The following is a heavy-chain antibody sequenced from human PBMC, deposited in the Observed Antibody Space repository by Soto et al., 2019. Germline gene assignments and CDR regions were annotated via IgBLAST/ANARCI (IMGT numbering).Heavy chain of an antibody. D-gene: IGHD1-7*01. Sequence: GGSLRLSCAAFGFTFSNYYMSWVRQAPGKGLEWVANIKQDGSDKHYVDSVKGRFTISRDNAKKSLYLQMNSLRADDTAVYYCVRDDGNFTFDFWGQGTQVTVSS. CDR2: IKQDGSDK. J-gene: IGHJ4*02. V-gene: IGHV3-7*03. CDR3: VRDDGNFTFDF. CDR1: GFTFSNYY.